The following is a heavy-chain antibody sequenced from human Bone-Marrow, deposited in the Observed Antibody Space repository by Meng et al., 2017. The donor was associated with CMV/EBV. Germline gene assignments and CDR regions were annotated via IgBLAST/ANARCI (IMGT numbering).Heavy chain of an antibody. CDR2: IIPIFGTA. V-gene: IGHV1-69*05. Sequence: SVKVSCKASGGTFSSYAISWVRQAPGQGLEWMGGIIPIFGTANYAQKFQGRVTITTDESTSTAYMELSNLRSEDTAVYYCAIGLRLRFWYDYWGQGTLVTVSS. CDR3: AIGLRLRFWYDY. CDR1: GGTFSSYA. J-gene: IGHJ4*02. D-gene: IGHD5-12*01.